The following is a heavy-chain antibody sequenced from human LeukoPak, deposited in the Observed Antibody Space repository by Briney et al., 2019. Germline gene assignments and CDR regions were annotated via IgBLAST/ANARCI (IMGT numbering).Heavy chain of an antibody. V-gene: IGHV3-30*04. D-gene: IGHD5-24*01. J-gene: IGHJ4*02. Sequence: GGSLRLSCAASGFTFSSYAMHWVRQAPGKGLEWVAVISYDGSNKYYADSVKGRFTISRDNSKNTLYLQMNSLRAEDTAVYYCARGLQVSFGDPDYWGQGTLVTVSS. CDR2: ISYDGSNK. CDR3: ARGLQVSFGDPDY. CDR1: GFTFSSYA.